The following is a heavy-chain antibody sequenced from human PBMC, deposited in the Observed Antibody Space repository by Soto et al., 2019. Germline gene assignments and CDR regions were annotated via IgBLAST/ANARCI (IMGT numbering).Heavy chain of an antibody. CDR1: GGSITSSCNY. CDR2: ISYTGST. D-gene: IGHD1-26*01. J-gene: IGHJ4*02. Sequence: QLKLQESGPRLVRPSETLSLTCIVSGGSITSSCNYWGYIRQPPGQGLEWIASISYTGSTYFNPPLKSRVTRSRDTSKNQFSLDLSSVTAAVTAVYYCMRDSGNYRTSNWGQGIRITVS. CDR3: MRDSGNYRTSN. V-gene: IGHV4-39*01.